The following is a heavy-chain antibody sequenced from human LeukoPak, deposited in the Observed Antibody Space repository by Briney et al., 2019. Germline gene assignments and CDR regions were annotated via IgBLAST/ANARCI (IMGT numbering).Heavy chain of an antibody. D-gene: IGHD6-13*01. CDR2: ISSSGSTI. Sequence: PGGSLRLACAASGFTFSSYEMNWVSQAPGKGLEWVSYISSSGSTIYYADSVKGRFTISRDNAKNSLYLQMNSLRAEDTAVYYCARGSRGNIAAAGHFDYWGQGTLVTVSS. CDR3: ARGSRGNIAAAGHFDY. V-gene: IGHV3-48*03. J-gene: IGHJ4*02. CDR1: GFTFSSYE.